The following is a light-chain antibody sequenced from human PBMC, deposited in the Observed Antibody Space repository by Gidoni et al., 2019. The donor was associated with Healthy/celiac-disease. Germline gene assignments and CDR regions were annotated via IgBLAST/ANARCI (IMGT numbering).Light chain of an antibody. CDR1: QSISSW. CDR3: QQYNSYRT. V-gene: IGKV1-5*01. J-gene: IGKJ1*01. CDR2: DAS. Sequence: DIQMTQSPSTRSASVGDRVTITCRASQSISSWLAWYQQKPGKAPKLLIYDASSLESGVPSRFSGSGSGTEFTLPISSLQPDDFATYYCQQYNSYRTFGQGTKVEIK.